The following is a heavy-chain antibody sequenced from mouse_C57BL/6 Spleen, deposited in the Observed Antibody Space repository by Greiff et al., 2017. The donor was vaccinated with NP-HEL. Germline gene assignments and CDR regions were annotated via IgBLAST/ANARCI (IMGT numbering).Heavy chain of an antibody. V-gene: IGHV1-50*01. CDR1: GYTFTSYW. CDR2: IDPSDSYT. Sequence: QVQLQQPGAELVKPGASVKLSCKASGYTFTSYWMQWVKQRPGQGLEWIGEIDPSDSYTNYNQKFKGKATLTVDTSSSTAYMQLSSLTSEDSAVYYCARGGHGCYDYYAMDYWGQGTSVTVSS. CDR3: ARGGHGCYDYYAMDY. J-gene: IGHJ4*01. D-gene: IGHD2-3*01.